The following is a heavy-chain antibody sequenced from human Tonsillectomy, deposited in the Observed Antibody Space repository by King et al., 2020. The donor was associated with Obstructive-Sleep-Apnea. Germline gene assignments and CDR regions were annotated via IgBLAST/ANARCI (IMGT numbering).Heavy chain of an antibody. Sequence: LQLQESGPGLVKPSETLSLTCTVSGGSISISTYYWGWIRQPPGKGLEWIGTIYYSGSTYYNPSLKSRVTISVDTSKNQFSLKLTSVTAADTAVFYCARLRPTYWYFDLWGRGTLVTVSS. CDR2: IYYSGST. CDR1: GGSISISTYY. D-gene: IGHD4-17*01. CDR3: ARLRPTYWYFDL. V-gene: IGHV4-39*07. J-gene: IGHJ2*01.